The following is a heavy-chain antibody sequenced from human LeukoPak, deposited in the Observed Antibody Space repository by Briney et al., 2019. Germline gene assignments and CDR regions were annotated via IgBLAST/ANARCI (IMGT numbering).Heavy chain of an antibody. Sequence: GGSLRLSCAASGFTFSSYWMHWVRQAPGKGLVWVSRIKSDGSSTSYAGSVKGRFTISRDNAKNTLYLQMNSLRAEDTAVYYCAKAGSTMIVVLVWFDPWGQGTLVTVSS. CDR2: IKSDGSST. D-gene: IGHD3-22*01. CDR3: AKAGSTMIVVLVWFDP. CDR1: GFTFSSYW. V-gene: IGHV3-74*01. J-gene: IGHJ5*02.